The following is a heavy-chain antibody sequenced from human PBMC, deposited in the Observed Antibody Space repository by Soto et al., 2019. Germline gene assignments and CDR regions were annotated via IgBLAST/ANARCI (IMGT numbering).Heavy chain of an antibody. V-gene: IGHV1-69*01. Sequence: QVQLVQSGAEVKKPGSSVKVSCKASGGTFSNYAISWVRQAPGQGLEWGGGIIPIFGTTNFAQKFQGRVTMTADESTTTACMELRGVRSEDTAVYYCARDGGRDGYFGNWLDPWGQETLVTVSS. D-gene: IGHD5-18*01. CDR2: IIPIFGTT. CDR3: ARDGGRDGYFGNWLDP. J-gene: IGHJ5*02. CDR1: GGTFSNYA.